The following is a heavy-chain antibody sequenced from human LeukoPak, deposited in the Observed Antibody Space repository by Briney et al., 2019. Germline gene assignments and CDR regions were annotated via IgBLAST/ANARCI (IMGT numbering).Heavy chain of an antibody. Sequence: GGSLRLSCAASGFTFSSKYMTWVRQAPGKGLEWVGHIKEDGSSQNYADSVKGRFTISRDNAKSSLHLQMNGLRAEDTAMYYCVKDSGWFHFDSWGQGTLVTVSS. J-gene: IGHJ4*02. V-gene: IGHV3-7*03. CDR2: IKEDGSSQ. CDR3: VKDSGWFHFDS. D-gene: IGHD6-19*01. CDR1: GFTFSSKY.